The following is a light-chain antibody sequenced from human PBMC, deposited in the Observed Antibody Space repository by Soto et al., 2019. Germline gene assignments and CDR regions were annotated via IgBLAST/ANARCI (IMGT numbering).Light chain of an antibody. J-gene: IGKJ5*01. V-gene: IGKV3-15*01. CDR3: QQYNNWPPIT. Sequence: EIVMTQSPATLSVSPGERAALSCRASQSVSSDLAWFQQKPGQAPRLLIYGASTRATGIPARFSGSGSGTEFTLTISSLQSEDFAVYYCQQYNNWPPITFGQGTRLEIK. CDR1: QSVSSD. CDR2: GAS.